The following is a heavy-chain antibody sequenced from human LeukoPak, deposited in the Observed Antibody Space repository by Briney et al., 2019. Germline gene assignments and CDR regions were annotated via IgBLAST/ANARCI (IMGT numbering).Heavy chain of an antibody. Sequence: SETLSLTCAVYGGSFSGYYWSWIRQPPGKGLEWIGEINHSGSTNYNPSLKSRVTISVDTSKNQFSLKLSSVTAADTAVYYCAREGARWEPSFSAFDIWGQGTMVTVSS. CDR3: AREGARWEPSFSAFDI. V-gene: IGHV4-34*01. CDR2: INHSGST. J-gene: IGHJ3*02. CDR1: GGSFSGYY. D-gene: IGHD1-26*01.